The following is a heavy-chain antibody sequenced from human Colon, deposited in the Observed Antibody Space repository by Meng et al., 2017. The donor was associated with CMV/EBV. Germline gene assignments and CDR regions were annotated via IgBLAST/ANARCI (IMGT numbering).Heavy chain of an antibody. V-gene: IGHV3-73*01. J-gene: IGHJ5*02. CDR1: GFSFSNYA. CDR3: TRLLDP. CDR2: IRTKSKNYAT. Sequence: SLRLSCVVSGFSFSNYAMHWLRQAPGKRLEWVGRIRTKSKNYATALASSVKGRFTISRDDLSNTTYLQMNRLKIEDTAVYYCTRLLDPWGQGTLVTVSS.